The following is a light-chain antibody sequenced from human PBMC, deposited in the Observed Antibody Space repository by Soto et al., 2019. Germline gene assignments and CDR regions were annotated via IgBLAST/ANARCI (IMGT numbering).Light chain of an antibody. CDR3: QQYYSFPWT. J-gene: IGKJ1*01. CDR2: KAS. CDR1: QSISSW. V-gene: IGKV1-5*03. Sequence: DVQMTLPTPTLSASVGDRVTITCRASQSISSWLAWYQQKPGKAPKLLIYKASSLESGVPSRFSGSGSGTDFTLTISCLQSEDFATYYCQQYYSFPWTFGQGTKVDI.